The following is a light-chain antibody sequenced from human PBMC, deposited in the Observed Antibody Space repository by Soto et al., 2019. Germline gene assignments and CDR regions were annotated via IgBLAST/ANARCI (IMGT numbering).Light chain of an antibody. CDR3: QSYDSSLSGSVV. Sequence: QSVLTQPPSVSGAPGERGSISCTGSGSNIGAGYEVHWYQQLPGTAPKLLITSNNNRPTGVPDRFSGSASDTSASRAITGLQAEDEADYYCQSYDSSLSGSVVFGGGTKLIVL. CDR1: GSNIGAGYE. J-gene: IGLJ2*01. CDR2: SNN. V-gene: IGLV1-40*01.